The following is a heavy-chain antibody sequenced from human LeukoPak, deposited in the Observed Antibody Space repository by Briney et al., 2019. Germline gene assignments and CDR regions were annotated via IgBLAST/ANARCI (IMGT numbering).Heavy chain of an antibody. D-gene: IGHD6-19*01. CDR2: ISSSSSTI. CDR3: VRDQGGAVSY. J-gene: IGHJ4*02. V-gene: IGHV3-48*01. Sequence: GGSLRLSCAASGFTFSSYSMNWVRQAPGKGLEWVSYISSSSSTIYYADSVKGRFTISRDNAKNPLYLQMNSLRAEDTAVYYCVRDQGGAVSYWGQGTLVTVSS. CDR1: GFTFSSYS.